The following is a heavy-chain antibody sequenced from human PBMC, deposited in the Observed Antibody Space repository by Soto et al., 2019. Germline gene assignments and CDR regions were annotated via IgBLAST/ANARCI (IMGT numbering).Heavy chain of an antibody. Sequence: GGSLRLSCAASGFTFRSFTMNWVRQSPGKGLEWVSTISSNSAYIYYTDALRGRFTISRDNAKNSLHLQMNSLRAEDTAVYYCTRDASRDSSARGWFDPWGPGTLVTVS. CDR2: ISSNSAYI. V-gene: IGHV3-21*01. CDR3: TRDASRDSSARGWFDP. CDR1: GFTFRSFT. D-gene: IGHD6-13*01. J-gene: IGHJ5*02.